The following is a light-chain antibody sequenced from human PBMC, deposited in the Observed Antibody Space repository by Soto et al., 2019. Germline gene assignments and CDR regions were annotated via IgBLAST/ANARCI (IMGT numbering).Light chain of an antibody. CDR1: QSVSSSY. V-gene: IGKV3-20*01. CDR3: QQYGSAPLLT. CDR2: GAS. Sequence: EIVLTQSPGTLPLSPGERATLSCRASQSVSSSYLAWYQQKPGQAPRLLIYGASSRATGIPDRFSGSGSGIDFTLTISRLEPEDFAVYYCQQYGSAPLLTFGGGTKVEIK. J-gene: IGKJ4*01.